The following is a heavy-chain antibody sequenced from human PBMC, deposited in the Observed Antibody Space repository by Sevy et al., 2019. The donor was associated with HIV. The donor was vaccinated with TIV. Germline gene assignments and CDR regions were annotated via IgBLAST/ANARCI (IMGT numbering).Heavy chain of an antibody. CDR2: IIPLFGTT. CDR3: ASEVGGSVRLERLTSYYGVDV. D-gene: IGHD1-1*01. CDR1: GGPFNTYA. Sequence: ASVKVSCKASGGPFNTYAMTWIRQAPGQGLEWMGGIIPLFGTTNYAQKFQGRVTITADESRTTAYLEVSSLRSEDTAVYYCASEVGGSVRLERLTSYYGVDVWGQGTTVTVSS. J-gene: IGHJ6*02. V-gene: IGHV1-69*13.